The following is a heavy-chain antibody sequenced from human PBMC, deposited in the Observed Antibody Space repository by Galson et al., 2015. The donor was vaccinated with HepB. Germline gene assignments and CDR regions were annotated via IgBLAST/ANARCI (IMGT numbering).Heavy chain of an antibody. CDR3: ARDNYGRLRAFDI. V-gene: IGHV4-39*07. CDR2: MYYSGST. CDR1: AGSITSSSYY. Sequence: ETLSLTCTVSAGSITSSSYYWGWIRQPPGKGLEWIGSMYYSGSTYYNASLKSRVTISVDTSKNQFSLKLTPVTAADTAVYYCARDNYGRLRAFDIWGQGTMVTVSS. D-gene: IGHD3-10*01. J-gene: IGHJ3*02.